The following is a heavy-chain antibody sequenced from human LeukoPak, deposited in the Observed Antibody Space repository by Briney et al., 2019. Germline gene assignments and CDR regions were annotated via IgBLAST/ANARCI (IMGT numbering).Heavy chain of an antibody. CDR3: ASGSARWFDP. J-gene: IGHJ5*02. CDR2: ISSTSSHT. V-gene: IGHV3-11*03. Sequence: GGSLRLSCAASGFTFSDSYMSWIRQAAGKGLEWVSYISSTSSHTNYADSVKGRFTISRGNAKKSLYLQMNSLRAEDTAVYYCASGSARWFDPWGQGTLVTVSS. CDR1: GFTFSDSY.